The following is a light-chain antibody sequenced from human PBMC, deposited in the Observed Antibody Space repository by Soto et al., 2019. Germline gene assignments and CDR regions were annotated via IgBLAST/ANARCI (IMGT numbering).Light chain of an antibody. J-gene: IGKJ3*01. CDR2: DAF. Sequence: MTQSPLSLSASVGDRVTITCQASQDISNYLNWYQQKPGKAPKLLIYDAFNLETGVPSRFMGSPTGTDFTFTISSLQPEDIATYYCQQYDNLPRFGPGTKVDIK. CDR1: QDISNY. CDR3: QQYDNLPR. V-gene: IGKV1-33*01.